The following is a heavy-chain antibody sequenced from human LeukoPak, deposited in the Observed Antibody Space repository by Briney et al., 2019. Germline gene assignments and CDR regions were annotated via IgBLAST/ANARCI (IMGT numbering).Heavy chain of an antibody. Sequence: GGSLRLSCAASGFTFSDYYMSWIRQAPGKGLEWVSYISSSSGSTIYYADSVKGRFTISRDNAKNSLYLQMNSLRAEDTAVYYCASSNSIADVYWGQGTLVTVSS. D-gene: IGHD6-6*01. CDR3: ASSNSIADVY. J-gene: IGHJ4*02. CDR1: GFTFSDYY. V-gene: IGHV3-11*01. CDR2: ISSSSGSTI.